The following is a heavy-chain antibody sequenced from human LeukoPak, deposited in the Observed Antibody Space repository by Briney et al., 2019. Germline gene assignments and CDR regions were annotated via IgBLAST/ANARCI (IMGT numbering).Heavy chain of an antibody. D-gene: IGHD2-21*02. J-gene: IGHJ3*02. CDR3: ARAGNCGGDCYSRYAFDI. CDR2: ISSNGGST. V-gene: IGHV3-64*01. CDR1: GFTFSSYA. Sequence: GGSLRLSCAASGFTFSSYAMHWVRQAPGKGLEYVSAISSNGGSTYYANSVEGRFTISRDNSKNTLYLQMGSLRAEDMAVYYCARAGNCGGDCYSRYAFDIWGQGTMVTVSS.